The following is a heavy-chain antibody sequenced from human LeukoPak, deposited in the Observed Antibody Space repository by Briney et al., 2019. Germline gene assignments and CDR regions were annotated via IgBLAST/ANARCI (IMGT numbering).Heavy chain of an antibody. CDR1: GFTFSSFW. D-gene: IGHD6-19*01. V-gene: IGHV3-74*01. CDR3: AKWTYSSGWYYDY. Sequence: GGSLRLSCEASGFTFSSFWMHWVRQAPGKGLVWVARIKGDGITTNYADPAKGRFTVSRDNAKNTVYLQMNSLRAEDTTVYYCAKWTYSSGWYYDYWGQGTLVTVSS. J-gene: IGHJ4*02. CDR2: IKGDGITT.